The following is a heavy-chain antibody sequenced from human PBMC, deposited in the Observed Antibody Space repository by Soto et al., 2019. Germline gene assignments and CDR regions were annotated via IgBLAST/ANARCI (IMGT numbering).Heavy chain of an antibody. CDR1: GFTVISNY. CDR3: ASSPLGYGDYHY. Sequence: GGSLRLSCAASGFTVISNYLSWVRQAPGKGLEWISVIYAGGYTYYADSVKDRFTISRDNSKNTLYLQMDFLRAEDTAVYYCASSPLGYGDYHYWGQGTLVTVS. V-gene: IGHV3-66*01. CDR2: IYAGGYT. D-gene: IGHD4-17*01. J-gene: IGHJ4*02.